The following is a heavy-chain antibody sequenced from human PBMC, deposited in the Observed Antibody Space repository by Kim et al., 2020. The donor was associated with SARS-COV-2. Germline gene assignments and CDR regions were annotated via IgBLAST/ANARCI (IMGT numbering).Heavy chain of an antibody. CDR2: IKQDGSQK. CDR1: GFTFGSYW. CDR3: ARTVTDTTESFEF. D-gene: IGHD6-19*01. J-gene: IGHJ1*01. V-gene: IGHV3-7*03. Sequence: GGSLRLSCAASGFTFGSYWMTWVRQAPGKGLEWVANIKQDGSQKYYVDSVKGRFTISRDDAKMYLHMNSLRAADTAVYYCARTVTDTTESFEFWGQGTLVTVSS.